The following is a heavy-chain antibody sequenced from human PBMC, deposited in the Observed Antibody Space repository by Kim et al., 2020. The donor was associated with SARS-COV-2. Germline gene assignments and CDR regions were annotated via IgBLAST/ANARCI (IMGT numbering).Heavy chain of an antibody. CDR1: GGTFSSYA. J-gene: IGHJ4*02. D-gene: IGHD5-12*01. CDR2: IIPIFGTA. V-gene: IGHV1-69*13. Sequence: SVKVSCKASGGTFSSYAISWVRQAPGQGLEWMGGIIPIFGTANYAQKFQGRVTITADESTSTAYMELSSLRSEDTAVYYCAVAFRWLRYFDYWGQGTLVTVSS. CDR3: AVAFRWLRYFDY.